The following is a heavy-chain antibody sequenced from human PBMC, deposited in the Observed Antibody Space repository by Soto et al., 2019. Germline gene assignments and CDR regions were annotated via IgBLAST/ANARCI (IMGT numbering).Heavy chain of an antibody. CDR3: ARWLFGEFFDY. CDR1: GGSISSGDYY. CDR2: IYYSGST. V-gene: IGHV4-30-4*01. J-gene: IGHJ4*02. Sequence: QVQLQESGPGLVKPSQTLSLTCTVSGGSISSGDYYWSWIRQPPGKGLEWIGYIYYSGSTYYNPSLIRRVTLSVGTYKSQDSLKLGSATAADTAGYCCARWLFGEFFDYWGQGTLVTVSS. D-gene: IGHD3-10*02.